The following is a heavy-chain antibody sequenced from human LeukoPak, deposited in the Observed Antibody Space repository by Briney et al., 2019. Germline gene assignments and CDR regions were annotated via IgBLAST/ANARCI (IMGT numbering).Heavy chain of an antibody. Sequence: GGSLRLSCAASGFTFSNYRLHWVRQAPGKGLEWVSTITTSDGNTYYADSVKGRFTVSRDNSKNTLYLQMNSLRAEDTAVYYCAKDGGLWVSAHWGDSWGRGTLVTVSS. CDR3: AKDGGLWVSAHWGDS. V-gene: IGHV3-23*01. J-gene: IGHJ4*02. D-gene: IGHD7-27*01. CDR1: GFTFSNYR. CDR2: ITTSDGNT.